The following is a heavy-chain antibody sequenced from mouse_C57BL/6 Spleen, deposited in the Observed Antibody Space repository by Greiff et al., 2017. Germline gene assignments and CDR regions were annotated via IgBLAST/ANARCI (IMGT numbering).Heavy chain of an antibody. V-gene: IGHV1-80*01. CDR3: ARDMGTTVVDDY. D-gene: IGHD1-1*01. CDR2: IYPGDGDT. CDR1: GYAFSSYW. J-gene: IGHJ2*01. Sequence: VQLKESGAELVKPGASVKISCKASGYAFSSYWMNWVKQRPGKGLEWIGQIYPGDGDTNYNGKFKGKATLTADKSSSTAYMQLSSLTSEDSAVYFCARDMGTTVVDDYWGQGTTLTVSS.